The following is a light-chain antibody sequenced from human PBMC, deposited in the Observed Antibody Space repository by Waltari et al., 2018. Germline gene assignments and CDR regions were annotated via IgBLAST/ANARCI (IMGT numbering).Light chain of an antibody. J-gene: IGLJ3*02. CDR3: CSYAGSTTWV. Sequence: QSALTQPASMSGSPGQSITVSCTGATSDIGSHNIVSWYQQHPGKAPKLILYDVNRRSSGVADRCSGSKSGITASLTISGLQAEDEADYYCCSYAGSTTWVFGGGTKLTVL. CDR1: TSDIGSHNI. V-gene: IGLV2-23*02. CDR2: DVN.